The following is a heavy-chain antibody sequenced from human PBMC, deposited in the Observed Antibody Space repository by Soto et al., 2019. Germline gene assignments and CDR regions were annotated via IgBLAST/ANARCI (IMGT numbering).Heavy chain of an antibody. CDR2: IYYSGST. J-gene: IGHJ6*02. V-gene: IGHV4-30-4*01. Sequence: QVQLQESGPGLVKPSQTLSLTCTVSGGSISSGDYYWSWIRQPPGKGLEWIGYIYYSGSTYYNPSLKSRVTISVDTSKNQFSLKLSSVTAADTAVYYCARWSCISTSCYLYYYGMDVWGQGTTVTVSS. D-gene: IGHD2-2*01. CDR3: ARWSCISTSCYLYYYGMDV. CDR1: GGSISSGDYY.